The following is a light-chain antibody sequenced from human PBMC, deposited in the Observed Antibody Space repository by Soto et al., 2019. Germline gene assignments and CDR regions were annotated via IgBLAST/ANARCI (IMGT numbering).Light chain of an antibody. CDR2: EAS. V-gene: IGKV3-11*01. J-gene: IGKJ4*01. CDR3: QQRSNWPLT. CDR1: QRVSSY. Sequence: EIVLTQSPATLSLSPGERATLSCRASQRVSSYLAWYQQKPGQAPRLLIYEASNRATGIPPRFSGSGSGTDFTLTLSSLAPEDFAVYSCQQRSNWPLTFGGGTKVEVK.